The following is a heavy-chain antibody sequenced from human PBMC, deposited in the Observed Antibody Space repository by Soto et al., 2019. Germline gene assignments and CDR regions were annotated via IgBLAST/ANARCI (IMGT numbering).Heavy chain of an antibody. D-gene: IGHD3-22*01. CDR2: IYHTGNA. J-gene: IGHJ5*02. V-gene: IGHV4-39*01. CDR3: ARDYFDSSDYTTNWFDP. Sequence: SETLSLTCSVSGDSISNSRFYWAWIRQPPGEGLEWIGSIYHTGNAYYNPSLKSRFTIFVDTSKNQFSLKLTSVTAADTALYYCARDYFDSSDYTTNWFDPWGQGGLVTVS. CDR1: GDSISNSRFY.